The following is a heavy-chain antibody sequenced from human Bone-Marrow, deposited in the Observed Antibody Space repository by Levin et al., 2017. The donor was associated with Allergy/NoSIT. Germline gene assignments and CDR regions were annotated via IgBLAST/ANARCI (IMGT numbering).Heavy chain of an antibody. CDR1: GGSIGTYY. CDR3: AREQVAGWNWFDP. CDR2: IYHSGTT. J-gene: IGHJ5*02. Sequence: GSLRLSCTVSGGSIGTYYWSWIRQPPGKGLEWIGYIYHSGTTNYNPSLRSRVTISIDTSKNQFSLRLTSVTAADTAVYFCAREQVAGWNWFDPWGQGTLVTVSS. V-gene: IGHV4-59*01. D-gene: IGHD6-19*01.